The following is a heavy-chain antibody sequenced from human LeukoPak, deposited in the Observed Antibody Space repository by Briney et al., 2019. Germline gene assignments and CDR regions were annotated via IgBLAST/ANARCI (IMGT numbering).Heavy chain of an antibody. CDR3: ARGGSRVVTYGNFDY. V-gene: IGHV1-18*01. D-gene: IGHD2-21*02. Sequence: ASVRVSCKASGGTFRSYVISWLRQAPGQGLEWMGWISTYSGNTNYAQKLQGRITMTIETSTSTAYMELRSLRSDDTAVYYCARGGSRVVTYGNFDYWGQGTLVTVSS. CDR1: GGTFRSYV. J-gene: IGHJ4*02. CDR2: ISTYSGNT.